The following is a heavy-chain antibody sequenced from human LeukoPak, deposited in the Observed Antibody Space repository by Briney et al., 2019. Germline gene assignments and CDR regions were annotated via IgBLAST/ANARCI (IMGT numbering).Heavy chain of an antibody. Sequence: GGSLRLSCTASGFTFSDYYMSWIRQAPGKGLEWVSNIRSSGSAMYYADSVKGRFTISRDNAQNSLYLQMNSLGVEDTAVYHCARAPGGYYDSSGHFGYWLDPWGQGTLVTVSS. J-gene: IGHJ5*02. D-gene: IGHD3-22*01. V-gene: IGHV3-11*04. CDR3: ARAPGGYYDSSGHFGYWLDP. CDR2: IRSSGSAM. CDR1: GFTFSDYY.